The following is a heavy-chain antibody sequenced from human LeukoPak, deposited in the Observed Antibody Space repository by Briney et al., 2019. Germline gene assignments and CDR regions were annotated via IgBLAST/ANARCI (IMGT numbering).Heavy chain of an antibody. Sequence: PGGSLRLSCAASGFTFSSYAMSWVRQAPGKGLEWVSAISGSGGSTYYADSVKGRFTISRDNSKNTLYLQMNSLRAEDTAVYYCAKDLSCDSSGYRSDYWGQGTLVTVSS. CDR2: ISGSGGST. J-gene: IGHJ4*02. CDR1: GFTFSSYA. V-gene: IGHV3-23*01. D-gene: IGHD3-22*01. CDR3: AKDLSCDSSGYRSDY.